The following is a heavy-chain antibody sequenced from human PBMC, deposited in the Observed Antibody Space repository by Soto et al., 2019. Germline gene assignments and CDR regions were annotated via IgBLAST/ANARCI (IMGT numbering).Heavy chain of an antibody. CDR3: ARRRGGWYYFDY. V-gene: IGHV4-39*01. CDR1: GGSISSSSYY. D-gene: IGHD6-19*01. Sequence: PSETLSLTCTVSGGSISSSSYYWGWIRQPPGKGLEWIGSIYYSGSTYYNPSLKSRVTISVDTSKNQFSLKLSSVTAADTAVYYCARRRGGWYYFDYWGQGTLVTVSS. CDR2: IYYSGST. J-gene: IGHJ4*02.